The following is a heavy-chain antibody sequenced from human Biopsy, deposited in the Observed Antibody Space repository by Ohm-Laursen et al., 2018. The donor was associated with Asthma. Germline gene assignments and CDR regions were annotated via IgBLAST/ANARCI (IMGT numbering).Heavy chain of an antibody. J-gene: IGHJ3*02. CDR2: INAANGNT. Sequence: GASVKVSCNASGYTFINYAIHWVRQAPGHSLEWMGWINAANGNTKYSQKFQGRLTISRDTSASTAYMDLSSLRSEDTAVYYCARTFFDFLTGQVHDAFAMWGQGKMVPVFS. CDR1: GYTFINYA. V-gene: IGHV1-3*01. CDR3: ARTFFDFLTGQVHDAFAM. D-gene: IGHD3-9*01.